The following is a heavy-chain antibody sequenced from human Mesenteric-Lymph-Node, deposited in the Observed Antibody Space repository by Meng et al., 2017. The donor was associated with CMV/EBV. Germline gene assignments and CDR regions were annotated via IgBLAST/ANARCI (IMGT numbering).Heavy chain of an antibody. CDR2: ISCGTSYF. CDR1: GFYFRTYT. D-gene: IGHD4-23*01. CDR3: ARAGAVVGEFDF. V-gene: IGHV3-21*06. J-gene: IGHJ4*02. Sequence: CVVSGFYFRTYTMNWVRQAPGKVLEWVSSISCGTSYFYYAGSLKSRYTVSRDNANNSLFLLMDSLRVEDTAVYFCARAGAVVGEFDFWGQGTLVTVSS.